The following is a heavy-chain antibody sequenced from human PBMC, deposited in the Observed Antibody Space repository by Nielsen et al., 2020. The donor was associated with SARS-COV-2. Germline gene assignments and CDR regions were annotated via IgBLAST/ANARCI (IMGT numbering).Heavy chain of an antibody. V-gene: IGHV3-21*01. Sequence: GESLKISCAASGFTFSNAWMSWVRQAPGKGLEWVSSISSSSSYIYYADSAKGRFTISRDNAKNSLYLQMNSLRAEDTAVYYCARDRSSSSLLDYWGQGTLVTVSS. D-gene: IGHD6-6*01. J-gene: IGHJ4*02. CDR1: GFTFSNAW. CDR3: ARDRSSSSLLDY. CDR2: ISSSSSYI.